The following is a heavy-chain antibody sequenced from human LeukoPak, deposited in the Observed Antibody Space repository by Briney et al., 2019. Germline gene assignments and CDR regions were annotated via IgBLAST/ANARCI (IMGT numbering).Heavy chain of an antibody. CDR3: GNQCSGGICPEN. J-gene: IGHJ4*02. V-gene: IGHV3-7*01. CDR1: GFRFTSYW. D-gene: IGHD2-15*01. Sequence: GGSLRLSCAASGFRFTSYWMTWVRQAPGKGLEWVGNIGQDGSVKNYADSVKGRFTISRDNAKNSVFLQMNSLRAEDTAFYYCGNQCSGGICPENWGRGTLVTVSS. CDR2: IGQDGSVK.